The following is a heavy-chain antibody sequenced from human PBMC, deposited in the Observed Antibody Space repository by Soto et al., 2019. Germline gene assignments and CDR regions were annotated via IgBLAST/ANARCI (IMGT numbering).Heavy chain of an antibody. V-gene: IGHV3-15*07. D-gene: IGHD6-6*01. CDR2: IKSKTDGGTT. CDR1: GFTFSNAW. CDR3: ARDGSPGIAPRRYYYYGMDV. J-gene: IGHJ6*02. Sequence: GGSLRLSCAASGFTFSNAWMNWVRQAPGKGLEWVGRIKSKTDGGTTDYAAPVKGRFTISRDDSKNTLYLQMNSLKTEDTAVYYCARDGSPGIAPRRYYYYGMDVWGQGTTVTVSS.